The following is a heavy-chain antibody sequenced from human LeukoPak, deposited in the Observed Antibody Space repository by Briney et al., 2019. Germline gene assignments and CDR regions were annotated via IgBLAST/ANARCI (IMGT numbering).Heavy chain of an antibody. V-gene: IGHV4-61*01. D-gene: IGHD4-23*01. J-gene: IGHJ4*02. CDR2: IYDSGST. CDR1: GVSVNSGNYY. CDR3: ARIEDYGGNSVNY. Sequence: SDTLSLTCTVSGVSVNSGNYYWSWIRQPPGKGLEWIGYIYDSGSTKYNPSLKSRVTISEDTSKNQFSLKLRFVTAADTAVYYCARIEDYGGNSVNYWGQGTLVTVSS.